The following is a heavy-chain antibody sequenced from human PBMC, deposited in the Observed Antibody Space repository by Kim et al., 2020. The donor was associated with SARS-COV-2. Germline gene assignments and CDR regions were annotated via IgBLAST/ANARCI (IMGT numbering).Heavy chain of an antibody. CDR2: IYPGDSDT. CDR1: GYSFTSYW. J-gene: IGHJ5*02. Sequence: GESLKISCKGSGYSFTSYWIGWVRQMPGKGLEWMGIIYPGDSDTRYSPSFQGQVTISADKSISTAYLQWSSLKASDTAMYYCARLRLGYDWQGHWFDPWGQGTLVTVSS. CDR3: ARLRLGYDWQGHWFDP. V-gene: IGHV5-51*01. D-gene: IGHD3-16*01.